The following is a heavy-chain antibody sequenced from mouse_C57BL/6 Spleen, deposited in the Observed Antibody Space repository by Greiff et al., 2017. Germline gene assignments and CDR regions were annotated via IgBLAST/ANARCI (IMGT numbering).Heavy chain of an antibody. V-gene: IGHV1-85*01. CDR3: ARDYGSSLYYFDY. CDR2: IYPRDGST. D-gene: IGHD1-1*01. CDR1: GYTFTSYD. J-gene: IGHJ2*01. Sequence: QVQLKESGPELVKPGASVKLSCKASGYTFTSYDINWVKPRPGQGLEWIGWIYPRDGSTKYNEKFKGKATLTVDTSSSTAYMELHSLTSEDSAVYFCARDYGSSLYYFDYWGQGTTLTVSS.